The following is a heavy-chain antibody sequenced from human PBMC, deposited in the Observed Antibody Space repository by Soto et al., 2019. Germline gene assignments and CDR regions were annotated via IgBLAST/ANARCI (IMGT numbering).Heavy chain of an antibody. CDR1: GFTFSSYA. J-gene: IGHJ4*02. V-gene: IGHV3-30-3*01. CDR2: ISYDGSNK. D-gene: IGHD1-26*01. CDR3: ARDGRGSYFSYFDY. Sequence: GGSLRLSCAASGFTFSSYAMHWVRQAPGKGLEWVAVISYDGSNKYYADSVKGRFTISRDNSKNTLYLQMNSLRAEDTAVYYCARDGRGSYFSYFDYWGQGTLVTVSS.